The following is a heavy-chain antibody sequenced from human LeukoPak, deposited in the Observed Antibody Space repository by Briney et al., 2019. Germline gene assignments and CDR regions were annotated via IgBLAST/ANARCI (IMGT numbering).Heavy chain of an antibody. CDR3: ARCSAIQLWFYY. Sequence: SETLPLTCAVYGGSFSGYYWSWIRQPPGKGLEWIGEINHSGSTNYNPSLKSRVTISVDTSKNQFSLKLSSVTAADTAVYYCARCSAIQLWFYYWGQGTLVTVSS. D-gene: IGHD5-18*01. CDR1: GGSFSGYY. V-gene: IGHV4-34*01. J-gene: IGHJ4*02. CDR2: INHSGST.